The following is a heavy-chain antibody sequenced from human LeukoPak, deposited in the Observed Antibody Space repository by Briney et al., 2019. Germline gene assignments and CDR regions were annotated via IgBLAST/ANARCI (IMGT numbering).Heavy chain of an antibody. V-gene: IGHV3-21*01. D-gene: IGHD3-3*01. CDR3: ARVPYYDFWSGYYDQ. Sequence: PGGSLRLSCAASGFTFNNYAMSWVRQAPGKGLEWVSSISSSGNYIDYADSVKGRFTVSRDNPKNSLYLQMSSLRAEDTAVYYCARVPYYDFWSGYYDQWGQGALVTVSS. J-gene: IGHJ4*02. CDR2: ISSSGNYI. CDR1: GFTFNNYA.